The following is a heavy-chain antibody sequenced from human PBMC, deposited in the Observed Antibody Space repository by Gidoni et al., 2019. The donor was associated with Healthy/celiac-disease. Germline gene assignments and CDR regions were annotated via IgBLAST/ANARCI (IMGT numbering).Heavy chain of an antibody. CDR2: TNSDGSST. J-gene: IGHJ6*02. V-gene: IGHV3-74*01. Sequence: EVQLVESGGGLVQPGGSLRLSCAASGFTFSSYWMHWVRQAQGKGLVWVSRTNSDGSSTSYADSVKGRFTVSRDNAKNTLYLQMNSLRAEDTAAYYCARVLIAAAAPPYGIDVWGQGTTVTVSS. D-gene: IGHD6-13*01. CDR1: GFTFSSYW. CDR3: ARVLIAAAAPPYGIDV.